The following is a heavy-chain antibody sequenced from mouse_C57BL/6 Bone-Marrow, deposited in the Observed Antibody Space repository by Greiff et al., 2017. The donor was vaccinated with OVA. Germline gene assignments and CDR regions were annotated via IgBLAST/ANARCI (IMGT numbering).Heavy chain of an antibody. CDR3: ARSVYGTSYAMDY. V-gene: IGHV14-2*01. D-gene: IGHD2-10*02. CDR2: IDPEDGEI. J-gene: IGHJ4*01. CDR1: GFNIKDYY. Sequence: VQLKESGAELVKPGASVKLSCTASGFNIKDYYMHWVKQRTEQGLEWIGRIDPEDGEIKYAPKFQGKATITADTSSNTAYLQLSSLTSEDTAVYYCARSVYGTSYAMDYWGQGTSVTVSS.